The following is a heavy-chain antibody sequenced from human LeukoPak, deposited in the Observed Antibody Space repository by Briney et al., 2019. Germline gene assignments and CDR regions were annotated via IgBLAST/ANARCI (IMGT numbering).Heavy chain of an antibody. CDR3: ARALVGRSGYYYDY. D-gene: IGHD3-3*01. CDR1: GFTVSSYS. CDR2: ISSSSSYI. V-gene: IGHV3-21*01. Sequence: PGGSLRLSCAASGFTVSSYSMSWVRQAPGKELEWVSSISSSSSYIYYADSVKGRFTISRDNAKNSLYLQMNSLRAEDTAVYYCARALVGRSGYYYDYWGQGTLVTVSS. J-gene: IGHJ4*02.